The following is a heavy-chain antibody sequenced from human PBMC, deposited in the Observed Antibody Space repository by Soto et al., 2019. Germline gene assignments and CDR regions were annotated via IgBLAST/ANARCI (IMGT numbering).Heavy chain of an antibody. CDR3: ARDPATFGVPTPCMDV. D-gene: IGHD3-3*01. V-gene: IGHV3-30-3*01. Sequence: SLRLSSAASGFTFSSYAMHWVRQAPGKGLEWVAVISYDGSNKYYADSVKGRFTISRDNSKNTLYLQMNSLRAEDTAVYYCARDPATFGVPTPCMDVWGQGTTVTVSS. CDR2: ISYDGSNK. J-gene: IGHJ6*02. CDR1: GFTFSSYA.